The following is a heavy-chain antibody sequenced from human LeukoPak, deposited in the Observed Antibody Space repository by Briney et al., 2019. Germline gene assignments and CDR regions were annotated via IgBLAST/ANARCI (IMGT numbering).Heavy chain of an antibody. D-gene: IGHD2-15*01. V-gene: IGHV4-59*01. Sequence: SETLSLTCTVSGGSISSYYWSWIRQPPGKGLEWIGYIYYSGSTNYNPSLKSRVTISVDTSKNQFSLTLSSVTAADTAVYYCASLIGYCSGGTCLLDAFDIWGQGTMVTVSS. CDR1: GGSISSYY. CDR3: ASLIGYCSGGTCLLDAFDI. J-gene: IGHJ3*02. CDR2: IYYSGST.